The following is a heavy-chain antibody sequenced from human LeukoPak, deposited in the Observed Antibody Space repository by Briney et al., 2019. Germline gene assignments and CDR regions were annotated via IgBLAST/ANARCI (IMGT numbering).Heavy chain of an antibody. Sequence: GGSLRLSCAASGFTFSSHDMHWVRHTTGKGLEWVSGIGTAGDPYYLDSVKGRFTISRENAKNSLYLQMNSLRAGDTAVYYCARSRTLWGAFDIWGQGTMVTVSS. D-gene: IGHD2-21*01. V-gene: IGHV3-13*05. CDR2: IGTAGDP. J-gene: IGHJ3*02. CDR3: ARSRTLWGAFDI. CDR1: GFTFSSHD.